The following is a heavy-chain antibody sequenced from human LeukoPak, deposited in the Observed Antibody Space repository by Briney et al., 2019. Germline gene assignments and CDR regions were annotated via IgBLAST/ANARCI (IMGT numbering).Heavy chain of an antibody. J-gene: IGHJ5*02. CDR3: AREIVVVPAATRRRGFDP. CDR1: GYTFTSYA. V-gene: IGHV1-3*01. D-gene: IGHD2-2*01. Sequence: ASVKVSCKASGYTFTSYAMHWVRQAPGQRLEWMGWINAGNGNTKYSQKFQGRVTITRDTSASTAYMELSSLRSEDTAVYYCAREIVVVPAATRRRGFDPWGQGTLVTVSS. CDR2: INAGNGNT.